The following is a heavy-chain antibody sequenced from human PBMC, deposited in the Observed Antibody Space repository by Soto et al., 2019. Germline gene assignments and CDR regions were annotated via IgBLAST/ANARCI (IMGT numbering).Heavy chain of an antibody. CDR3: AKDNYFV. Sequence: EVQLLESGGGLVQPGGSLRLSCAASGFTVSNYGMNWVRQAPGKWLEWVSGIGGSGGSTYYADSVKGRFTISRDNSKNPLYLEMNSLRDEDTAVYYCAKDNYFVWGQGTLVTVSS. D-gene: IGHD4-4*01. V-gene: IGHV3-23*01. J-gene: IGHJ4*02. CDR2: IGGSGGST. CDR1: GFTVSNYG.